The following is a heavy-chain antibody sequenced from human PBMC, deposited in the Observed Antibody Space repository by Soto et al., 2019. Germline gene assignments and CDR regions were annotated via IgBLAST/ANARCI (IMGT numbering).Heavy chain of an antibody. D-gene: IGHD3-10*01. V-gene: IGHV3-23*01. Sequence: GGSLRLSCAASGFTFSSYAMSWVRQAPGKGLEWVSAISGSGGSTYYADSVKGRFTISRDNSKNTLYLQMNSLRAEDTAVYYCAKDRRGNMVGEVTAIDYWGRGNLVTVSS. CDR2: ISGSGGST. J-gene: IGHJ4*02. CDR3: AKDRRGNMVGEVTAIDY. CDR1: GFTFSSYA.